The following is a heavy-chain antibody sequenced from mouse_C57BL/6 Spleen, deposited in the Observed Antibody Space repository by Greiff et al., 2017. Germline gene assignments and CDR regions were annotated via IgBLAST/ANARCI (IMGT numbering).Heavy chain of an antibody. CDR1: GFTFSSYA. CDR3: ARDRIDYDVGYAMDY. Sequence: EVMLVESGGGLVKPGGSLKLSCAASGFTFSSYAMSWVRQTPEKRLEWVATISDGGSYTYYPDNVKGRFTISRDNANNTLYLQMSHLKSEDTAMYYCARDRIDYDVGYAMDYWGQGTSVTVSS. CDR2: ISDGGSYT. D-gene: IGHD2-4*01. J-gene: IGHJ4*01. V-gene: IGHV5-4*01.